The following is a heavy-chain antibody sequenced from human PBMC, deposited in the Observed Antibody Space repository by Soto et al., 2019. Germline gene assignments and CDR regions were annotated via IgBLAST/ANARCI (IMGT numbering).Heavy chain of an antibody. CDR3: AKDRSSSWPRGTDY. Sequence: PGGSLILSCAASGFTFSSYSMSWVRQAPGKGLEWVSAISGSGGSTYYADSVKGRFTISRDNSKNTLYLQMNSLRAEDTAVYYCAKDRSSSWPRGTDYWGQGTLVTVSS. J-gene: IGHJ4*02. CDR2: ISGSGGST. D-gene: IGHD6-13*01. V-gene: IGHV3-23*01. CDR1: GFTFSSYS.